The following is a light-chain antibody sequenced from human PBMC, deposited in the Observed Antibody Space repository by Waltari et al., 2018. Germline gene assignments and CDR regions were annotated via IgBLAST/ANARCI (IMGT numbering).Light chain of an antibody. CDR3: CSYVRSTWV. CDR2: EVS. CDR1: SSDVGKYNL. Sequence: QSALTQPASVSGSPGQSITISCTGTSSDVGKYNLVAWYQQHPGKAPKVMIYEVSKRPSAVSNRFSGSKSGNTASLTIAGLQAEDEADYYCCSYVRSTWVFGGGTKLTVL. J-gene: IGLJ3*02. V-gene: IGLV2-23*02.